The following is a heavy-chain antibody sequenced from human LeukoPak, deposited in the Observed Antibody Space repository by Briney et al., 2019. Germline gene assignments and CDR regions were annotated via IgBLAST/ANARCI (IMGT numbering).Heavy chain of an antibody. CDR2: IKSKTDGGTT. V-gene: IGHV3-15*01. D-gene: IGHD2-15*01. CDR3: AKDGSNDWRWGAFDV. CDR1: GFTFSNAW. Sequence: GGSLRLSCAASGFTFSNAWMSWVRQAPGKGLEWVGRIKSKTDGGTTDYAAPVKGRFTISRDDSKNTLYLQMNTLRADDTAVYYCAKDGSNDWRWGAFDVWGQGTMVTVSS. J-gene: IGHJ3*01.